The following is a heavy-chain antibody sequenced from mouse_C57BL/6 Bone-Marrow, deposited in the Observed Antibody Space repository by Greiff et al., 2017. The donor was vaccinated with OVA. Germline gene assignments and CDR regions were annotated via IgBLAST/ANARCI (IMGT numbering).Heavy chain of an antibody. J-gene: IGHJ2*01. Sequence: QVQLQQPGAELVKPGASVKLSCKASGYTFTSYWMHWVKQRPGQGLEWIGMIHPNSGSTNYNEKFKSKATLTVDKSSSTAYMQLSSLTSEDSAVYYCARYYDYGYFDYWGKGTTLTVSS. V-gene: IGHV1-64*01. D-gene: IGHD2-4*01. CDR3: ARYYDYGYFDY. CDR1: GYTFTSYW. CDR2: IHPNSGST.